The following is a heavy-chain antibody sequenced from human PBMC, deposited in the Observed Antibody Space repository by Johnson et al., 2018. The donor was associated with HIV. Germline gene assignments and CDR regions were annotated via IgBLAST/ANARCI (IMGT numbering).Heavy chain of an antibody. CDR1: GFTFSTYA. D-gene: IGHD6-19*01. J-gene: IGHJ3*02. CDR3: ARGSGWYLAFDI. V-gene: IGHV3-64*01. CDR2: ISNNGGST. Sequence: VQLVESGGGLVQPGGSLRLSCEASGFTFSTYALHWVRQAPGKGLEYVSAISNNGGSTYYANSVKGRFSISRDNSKNTLYLQMNSLRADDTAVYYCARGSGWYLAFDIWGQGTVVTVSS.